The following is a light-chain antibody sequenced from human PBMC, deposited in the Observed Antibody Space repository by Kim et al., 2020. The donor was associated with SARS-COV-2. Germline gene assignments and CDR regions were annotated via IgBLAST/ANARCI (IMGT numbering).Light chain of an antibody. CDR3: QTWGTGIVV. V-gene: IGLV4-69*01. CDR1: SGHSNYA. CDR2: LNSDGSH. Sequence: QLVLTQSPSASASLGASVKLTCTLSSGHSNYAIAWHLQQPEKGPRFLMKLNSDGSHYKGDGIPDRFSGSSSGAERYLTISSLQSEDEADYYCQTWGTGIVVFGGGTQLTVL. J-gene: IGLJ3*02.